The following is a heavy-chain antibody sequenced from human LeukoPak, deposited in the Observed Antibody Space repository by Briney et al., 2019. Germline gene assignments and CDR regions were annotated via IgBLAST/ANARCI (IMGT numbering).Heavy chain of an antibody. V-gene: IGHV3-23*01. CDR1: GFTFSSYA. Sequence: TGGSLRLSCAASGFTFSSYAMSWVRQAPGKGLEWVSAISGSGGSTYYADSVKGRFTISRDNSKNTLYLQMNSLRAEDTAVYYCAKDQRVGVTKLRSYFDYWGQGTLVTVSS. CDR2: ISGSGGST. J-gene: IGHJ4*02. CDR3: AKDQRVGVTKLRSYFDY. D-gene: IGHD4-17*01.